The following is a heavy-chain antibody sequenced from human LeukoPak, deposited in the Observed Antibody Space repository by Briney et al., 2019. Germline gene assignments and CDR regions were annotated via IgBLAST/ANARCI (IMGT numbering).Heavy chain of an antibody. J-gene: IGHJ4*02. CDR3: ARVICSGGSCRFDY. V-gene: IGHV4-4*07. CDR1: SGSISSYY. Sequence: SETLSLTCTVSSGSISSYYWNWIRQPAGKGLEWIGRIHTSGSTNYNPSLKSRVTMSVDTSKNQFSLKLSSVTAADTAVYYCARVICSGGSCRFDYWGQGTLVTVSS. D-gene: IGHD2-15*01. CDR2: IHTSGST.